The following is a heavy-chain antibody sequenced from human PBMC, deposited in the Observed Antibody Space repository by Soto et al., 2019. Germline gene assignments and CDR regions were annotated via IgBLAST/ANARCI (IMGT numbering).Heavy chain of an antibody. J-gene: IGHJ4*02. D-gene: IGHD2-15*01. CDR1: GFTFINAW. CDR2: VRSKTEGGTI. Sequence: EVQLVESGGGLVKPGGSLRLSCSASGFTFINAWMGWVRQAPGKGLVWVGRVRSKTEGGTIDYAAPVKGRFTISRDESKNTLYLQMTSLRAEDTAVYYCTTIAVVTPGFDYWGQGTRVTVSS. V-gene: IGHV3-15*01. CDR3: TTIAVVTPGFDY.